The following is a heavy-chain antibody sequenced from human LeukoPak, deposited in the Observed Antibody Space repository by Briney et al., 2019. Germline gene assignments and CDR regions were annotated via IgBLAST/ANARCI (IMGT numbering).Heavy chain of an antibody. D-gene: IGHD3-10*01. CDR2: IYYSGST. CDR1: GGSISSGGYS. CDR3: ARVGPYGSGRDYFDY. Sequence: PSETLSLTCAVSGGSISSGGYSWSWIRQPPGKGLEWIGYIYYSGSTYYNPSLKSRVTISVDTSKNQFSLKLSSVTAADTAVYYCARVGPYGSGRDYFDYWGQGTLVTVSS. V-gene: IGHV4-30-2*05. J-gene: IGHJ4*02.